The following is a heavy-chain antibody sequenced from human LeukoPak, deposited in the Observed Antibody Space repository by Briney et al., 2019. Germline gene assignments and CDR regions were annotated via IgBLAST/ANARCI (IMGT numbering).Heavy chain of an antibody. V-gene: IGHV5-51*01. D-gene: IGHD3-10*01. CDR3: ASRYYGSGSLGYGMDV. J-gene: IGHJ6*02. Sequence: GESLKISCKGSGYSFTSYWIGWVRQMPGKGLEWMGIIYPGDSDTRYSPSFQGQVTISADKSISTAYLQWSSLKASDTAMYYCASRYYGSGSLGYGMDVWGQETTVTVSS. CDR1: GYSFTSYW. CDR2: IYPGDSDT.